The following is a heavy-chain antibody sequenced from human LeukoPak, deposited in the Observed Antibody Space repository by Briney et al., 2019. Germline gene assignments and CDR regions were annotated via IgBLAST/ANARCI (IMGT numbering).Heavy chain of an antibody. CDR1: GFSFSNYW. CDR3: ARADNWQSGGA. J-gene: IGHJ5*02. Sequence: GGSLRLSCAASGFSFSNYWMYWGRQAPGKGLVWVSRINSDGSYTDYADSAKGRFTISRDNAKDTLYLQMNSLRADDTAVYYCARADNWQSGGAWGQGTLVTVSS. D-gene: IGHD1-1*01. CDR2: INSDGSYT. V-gene: IGHV3-74*01.